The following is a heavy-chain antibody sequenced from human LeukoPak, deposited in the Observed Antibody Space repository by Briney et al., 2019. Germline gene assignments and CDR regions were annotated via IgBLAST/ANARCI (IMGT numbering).Heavy chain of an antibody. D-gene: IGHD4-17*01. J-gene: IGHJ4*02. Sequence: PGRSLRLSCAASGFTFSSYAMHWVRQAPGKGLEWVAVISYDGSNKYYADSVKGRFTISRDNSKNTLYLQMNSLRAEDTAVYYCAKYRPLTTVTNVPFDYWGQGTLVTVSS. CDR1: GFTFSSYA. V-gene: IGHV3-30*04. CDR3: AKYRPLTTVTNVPFDY. CDR2: ISYDGSNK.